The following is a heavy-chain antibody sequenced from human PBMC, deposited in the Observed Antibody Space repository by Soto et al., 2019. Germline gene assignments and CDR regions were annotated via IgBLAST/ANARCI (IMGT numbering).Heavy chain of an antibody. V-gene: IGHV3-7*03. CDR3: ARDRGRGYSSSWYYAGY. Sequence: EVQLVESGGGLVQPGGSLRLSCAASGFTFSSYWMSWVRQAPGKGLEWVANIKQDGSEKYYVDSVKGRFTISRDNAKNSLYLQMNSLRAEDTAVYYCARDRGRGYSSSWYYAGYWGQGTLVTVSS. CDR2: IKQDGSEK. D-gene: IGHD6-13*01. J-gene: IGHJ4*02. CDR1: GFTFSSYW.